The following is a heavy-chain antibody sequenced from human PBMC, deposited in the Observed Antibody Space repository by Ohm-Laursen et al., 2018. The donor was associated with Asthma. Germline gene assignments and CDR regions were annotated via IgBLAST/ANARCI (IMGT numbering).Heavy chain of an antibody. V-gene: IGHV3-15*01. CDR2: ITSKTDGGTT. Sequence: SLRLSCTASGFTFSNAWMTWVRQAPGKGLEWVGRITSKTDGGTTDYAAPVKGRFTISRDDSKNTLYLQMNSLKTEDTAVYYCTTYYYDSSGYYSSPVDYWGQGTLVTVSS. CDR1: GFTFSNAW. D-gene: IGHD3-22*01. J-gene: IGHJ4*02. CDR3: TTYYYDSSGYYSSPVDY.